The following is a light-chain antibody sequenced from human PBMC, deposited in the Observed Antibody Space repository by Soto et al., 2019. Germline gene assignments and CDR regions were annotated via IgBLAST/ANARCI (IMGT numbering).Light chain of an antibody. J-gene: IGKJ3*01. CDR3: QQRSNWPRFT. Sequence: EIVLTQSPATLSLSPGERVTLSCRASQSVSSYLAWYQQKPDQAPRLLIYDASNRATGIPARFSGSGSGTDFTLTISSLEPEDFAVYYCQQRSNWPRFTFGPGTKVDIK. CDR2: DAS. CDR1: QSVSSY. V-gene: IGKV3-11*01.